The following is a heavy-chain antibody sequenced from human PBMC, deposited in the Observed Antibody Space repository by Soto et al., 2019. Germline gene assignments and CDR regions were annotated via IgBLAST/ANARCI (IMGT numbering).Heavy chain of an antibody. J-gene: IGHJ6*02. CDR1: GDSVSTNSAT. D-gene: IGHD1-26*01. Sequence: SQTLSLTCDISGDSVSTNSATWNWIRQSPSRGLEWLGRTYYRSKWYNDYAVSVKSRITISPDTSNNQLSLQLNSVTPDDTAVYYCAGVELKYYYGMDVWGQGTTVTVSS. V-gene: IGHV6-1*01. CDR2: TYYRSKWYN. CDR3: AGVELKYYYGMDV.